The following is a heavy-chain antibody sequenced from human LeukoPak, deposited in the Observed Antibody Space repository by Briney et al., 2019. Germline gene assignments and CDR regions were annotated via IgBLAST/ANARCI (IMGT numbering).Heavy chain of an antibody. CDR1: GGSISRYY. J-gene: IGHJ4*02. CDR2: IYYSGST. Sequence: SETLSLTCSVPGGSISRYYWTWIRQPPGKGLEWIGYIYYSGSTNYNPSLKSRVTISVDTSKNQFSLKLSSVTAADTAVYYCARRRARYDILTGTHYYFDYWGQGTLVTVSS. D-gene: IGHD3-9*01. V-gene: IGHV4-59*12. CDR3: ARRRARYDILTGTHYYFDY.